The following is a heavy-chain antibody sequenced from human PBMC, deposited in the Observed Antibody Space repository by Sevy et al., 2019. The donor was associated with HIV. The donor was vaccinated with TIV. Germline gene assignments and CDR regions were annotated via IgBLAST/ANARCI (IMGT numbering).Heavy chain of an antibody. J-gene: IGHJ5*02. V-gene: IGHV3-48*03. D-gene: IGHD3-10*01. CDR3: TRNGGAFDNGFDP. CDR2: ISSSGSSI. CDR1: GFTFSSYD. Sequence: GGSRRLSCTASGFTFSSYDMNWVRQAPGKGLEWVSKISSSGSSIYYADSVKGRFTISRDNAKKSLNLQMNSLRAEDTAVYYCTRNGGAFDNGFDPWGQGTLVTVSS.